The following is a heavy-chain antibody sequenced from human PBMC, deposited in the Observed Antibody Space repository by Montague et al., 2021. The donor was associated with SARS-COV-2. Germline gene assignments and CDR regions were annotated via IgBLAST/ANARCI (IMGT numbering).Heavy chain of an antibody. CDR2: IYYSGST. CDR1: GGSISSYY. V-gene: IGHV4-59*01. CDR3: AGDRGRFRHVDL. J-gene: IGHJ2*01. Sequence: SETLSLTCTVYGGSISSYYWNWIRQSPGKGLEWIGYIYYSGSTKYNPSLKSRVTISVDTSKSQMSLRLNSVTAADTAVYYCAGDRGRFRHVDLWGRGTLGTVSS. D-gene: IGHD5-12*01.